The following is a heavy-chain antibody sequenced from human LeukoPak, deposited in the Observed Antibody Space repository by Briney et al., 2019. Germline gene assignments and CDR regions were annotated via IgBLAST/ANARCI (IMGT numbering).Heavy chain of an antibody. CDR1: GGTFSSYA. CDR3: ARCTTRGPAAGTRVYYYGMDV. D-gene: IGHD6-13*01. J-gene: IGHJ6*02. V-gene: IGHV1-69*13. Sequence: GASVKVSCKASGGTFSSYAISWVRQAPGQGLEWMGGIIPIFGTANYAQKFQGRVTITADESTSTAYMELSSLRSEDTAVYYCARCTTRGPAAGTRVYYYGMDVWGQGTTVTVSS. CDR2: IIPIFGTA.